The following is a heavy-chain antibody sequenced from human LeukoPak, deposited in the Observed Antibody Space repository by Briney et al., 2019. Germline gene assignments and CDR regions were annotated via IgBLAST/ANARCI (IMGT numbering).Heavy chain of an antibody. D-gene: IGHD3-10*01. CDR3: AKDNYGSGSSQGFDP. J-gene: IGHJ5*02. V-gene: IGHV3-30*18. Sequence: PGRSLRLSCAASGFTFSSYGMHWVRQAPGKGLEWVAVISYDGSNKYYVDSVKGRFTISRDNSKNTLYLQMNSLRAEDTAVYYCAKDNYGSGSSQGFDPWGQGTLVTVSS. CDR1: GFTFSSYG. CDR2: ISYDGSNK.